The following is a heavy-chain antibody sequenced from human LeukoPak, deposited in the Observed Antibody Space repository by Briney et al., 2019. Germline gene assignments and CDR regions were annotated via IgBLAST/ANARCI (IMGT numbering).Heavy chain of an antibody. J-gene: IGHJ4*02. D-gene: IGHD6-19*01. CDR1: GFTFSSYA. Sequence: GGSLRLSCAASGFTFSSYAMHWVRQAPGKGLEWVAVISYDGSNKYYADSVKGRFTISRDNSKNTLYLQMNSLRAEDTAVYYCARVSSRSGWLDYWGQGTLVTVSS. CDR2: ISYDGSNK. V-gene: IGHV3-30-3*01. CDR3: ARVSSRSGWLDY.